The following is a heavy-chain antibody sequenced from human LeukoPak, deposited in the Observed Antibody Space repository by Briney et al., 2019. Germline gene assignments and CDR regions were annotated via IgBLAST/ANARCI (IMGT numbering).Heavy chain of an antibody. CDR3: AKDAAAVNSSGWFYFDY. CDR2: FSGGGGGT. J-gene: IGHJ4*02. CDR1: GFTFSSYA. D-gene: IGHD6-19*01. V-gene: IGHV3-23*01. Sequence: GGSLRLSCAASGFTFSSYAMSWVRQAPGKGLEWVSAFSGGGGGTYYADSVKGRFTISRDNSKNTLYLQMNSLTAEDTAVYYCAKDAAAVNSSGWFYFDYWGQGTLVTVSS.